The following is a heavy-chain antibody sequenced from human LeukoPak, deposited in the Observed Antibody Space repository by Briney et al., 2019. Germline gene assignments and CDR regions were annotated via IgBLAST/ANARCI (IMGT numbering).Heavy chain of an antibody. V-gene: IGHV1-69*13. D-gene: IGHD4-23*01. J-gene: IGHJ4*02. CDR1: GGTFSSNA. CDR2: IMPIFGTA. CDR3: ARGWLAETTVVTPYNY. Sequence: GASVTVSCTASGGTFSSNAISWVRQAPGQGLEWMGGIMPIFGTANYAQKFQGRVTITAVESLSTAYMELSSLRYEDTAVYYCARGWLAETTVVTPYNYWGQGTLVTVSS.